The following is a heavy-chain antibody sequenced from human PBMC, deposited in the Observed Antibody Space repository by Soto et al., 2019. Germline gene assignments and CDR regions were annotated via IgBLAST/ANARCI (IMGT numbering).Heavy chain of an antibody. D-gene: IGHD3-10*01. Sequence: SGFTFSSYGMHWVRQAPGKGLEWVAVISYDGSNKYYADSVKGRFTISRDNSKNTLYLQMNSLRAEDTAVYYCAKDPGAYYYYYGMDVWGQGTTVTVSS. CDR1: GFTFSSYG. J-gene: IGHJ6*02. V-gene: IGHV3-30*18. CDR3: AKDPGAYYYYYGMDV. CDR2: ISYDGSNK.